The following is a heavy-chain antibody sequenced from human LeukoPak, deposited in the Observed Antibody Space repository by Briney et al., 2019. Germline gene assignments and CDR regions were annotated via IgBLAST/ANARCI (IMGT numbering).Heavy chain of an antibody. CDR3: SRVVNGGHFDY. D-gene: IGHD2-8*01. CDR2: VYHTGAS. Sequence: SETLSLTCSVSGASINNYYWTWIRQPPGKGLEWIGYVYHTGASGYHPSLKSRVAMSLDTSKNQVSLNLRSVTAADTAVYFCSRVVNGGHFDYWGQGTLVTVSS. CDR1: GASINNYY. V-gene: IGHV4-59*01. J-gene: IGHJ4*02.